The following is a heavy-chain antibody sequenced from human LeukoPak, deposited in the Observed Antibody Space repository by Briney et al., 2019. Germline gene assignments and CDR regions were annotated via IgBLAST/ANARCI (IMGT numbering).Heavy chain of an antibody. CDR1: GYTFTSYG. CDR2: ISAYNGNT. D-gene: IGHD2-15*01. V-gene: IGHV1-18*03. J-gene: IGHJ4*02. Sequence: ASVKVSCKASGYTFTSYGITWVRQAPGQGLEWMGWISAYNGNTHYAQKLQGRVTITRDTSASTAYMELSSLRSEDMAVYYCARGGPAMYYFDYWGQGTLVTVSS. CDR3: ARGGPAMYYFDY.